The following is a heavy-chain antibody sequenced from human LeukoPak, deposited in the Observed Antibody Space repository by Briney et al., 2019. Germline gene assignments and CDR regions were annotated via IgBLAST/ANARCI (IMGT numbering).Heavy chain of an antibody. D-gene: IGHD4-17*01. J-gene: IGHJ1*01. Sequence: PSETLSLTCAVYGGSFSGYYWSWIRQPPGKGLEWIGEINHSGSTNYNPSLKSRVTISVDTSKNQFSLKLSSVTAADTAVYYCARGPLGSTVTTRAQYFQQWGQGTLVTVSS. CDR1: GGSFSGYY. CDR3: ARGPLGSTVTTRAQYFQQ. V-gene: IGHV4-34*01. CDR2: INHSGST.